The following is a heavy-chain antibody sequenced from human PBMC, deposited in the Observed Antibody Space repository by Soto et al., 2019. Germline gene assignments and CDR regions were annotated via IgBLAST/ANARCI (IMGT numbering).Heavy chain of an antibody. CDR2: ISGSGGST. CDR3: AKGQIVVVPAPNFDY. CDR1: GFTFSSYA. J-gene: IGHJ4*02. Sequence: GGSLRLCCAASGFTFSSYAMIWVRQAPGKGLEWVSAISGSGGSTYYADSVKGRFTISRDNSKNTLYLQMNSLRAEDTAVYYCAKGQIVVVPAPNFDYWGQGTLVTVSS. V-gene: IGHV3-23*01. D-gene: IGHD2-2*01.